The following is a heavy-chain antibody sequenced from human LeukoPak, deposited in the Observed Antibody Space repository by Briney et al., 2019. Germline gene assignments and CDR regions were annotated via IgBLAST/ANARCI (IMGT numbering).Heavy chain of an antibody. CDR2: ISYDGSNK. J-gene: IGHJ3*02. V-gene: IGHV3-30-3*01. CDR3: AREEGYCSSTSCYTGEDRAFDI. D-gene: IGHD2-2*02. Sequence: GGSLRLSCAASGFTFSSYAMHWVRQAPGKGLEWVAVISYDGSNKYYADSVKGRFTISRDNSKNTLYLQMNSLRAEDTAVYYCAREEGYCSSTSCYTGEDRAFDIWGQGTMVTVSS. CDR1: GFTFSSYA.